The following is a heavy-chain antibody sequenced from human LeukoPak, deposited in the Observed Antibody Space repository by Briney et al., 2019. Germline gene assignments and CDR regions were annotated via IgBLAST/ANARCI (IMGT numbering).Heavy chain of an antibody. CDR1: GFTFSSYA. J-gene: IGHJ4*02. V-gene: IGHV3-23*01. CDR2: ISGSGGST. D-gene: IGHD3-3*01. Sequence: PGGSLRLSCAASGFTFSSYAMSWVRQAPGKGLEWVSGISGSGGSTYYADSVKGRFTISRDNSKNTLYLQMNSLRAEDTAVYYCAKGVGYDFWSGYYMIYWGQGTLVTVSS. CDR3: AKGVGYDFWSGYYMIY.